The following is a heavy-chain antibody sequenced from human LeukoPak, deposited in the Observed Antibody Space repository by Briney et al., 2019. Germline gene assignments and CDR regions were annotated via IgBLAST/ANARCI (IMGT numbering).Heavy chain of an antibody. V-gene: IGHV5-51*01. CDR3: ARKTGGTNCPDY. CDR2: IYPGGSDK. Sequence: PGESCQISCKGLGYSFSSYWNAGVRQRPGKGLEWMGIIYPGGSDKRYSPSFQGQVTISADKSISTAYLQWSSLKASDTAMYYCARKTGGTNCPDYWGQGTLVTVPS. D-gene: IGHD2-2*01. J-gene: IGHJ4*02. CDR1: GYSFSSYW.